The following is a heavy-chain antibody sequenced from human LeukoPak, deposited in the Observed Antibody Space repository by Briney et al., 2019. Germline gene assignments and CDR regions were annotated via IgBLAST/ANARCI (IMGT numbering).Heavy chain of an antibody. CDR3: ARDRGWRTSGYYLYHFDY. Sequence: PGGSLRLSCVASGFTFTDYFMSWVRQAPGKGLEWVASIKHNGGEKYYVDFVKGRFTISRDNAKNSLYLEMSSLRVEDTAVYYCARDRGWRTSGYYLYHFDYWGQGTLVTFAS. J-gene: IGHJ4*02. CDR1: GFTFTDYF. CDR2: IKHNGGEK. V-gene: IGHV3-7*01. D-gene: IGHD3-22*01.